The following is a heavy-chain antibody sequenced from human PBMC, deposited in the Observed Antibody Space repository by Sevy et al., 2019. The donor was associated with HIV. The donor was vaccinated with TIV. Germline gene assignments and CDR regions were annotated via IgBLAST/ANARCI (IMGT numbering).Heavy chain of an antibody. CDR3: ARASRAALRPDY. CDR1: GFTLSSFT. CDR2: ISSSSNDI. Sequence: GGSLRLSCSASGFTLSSFTMHWVRQAPGKGLEWVSSISSSSNDIYYGDSVKGRFAISRDNAKRSLYLQMNSLRAEDTAVYYCARASRAALRPDYWGQGTLVTVSS. J-gene: IGHJ4*02. V-gene: IGHV3-21*01. D-gene: IGHD6-6*01.